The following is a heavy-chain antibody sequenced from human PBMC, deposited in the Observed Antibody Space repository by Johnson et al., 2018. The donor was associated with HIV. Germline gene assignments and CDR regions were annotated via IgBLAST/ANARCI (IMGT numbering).Heavy chain of an antibody. V-gene: IGHV3-7*01. CDR3: ARVWVVEVARGAFDI. CDR2: VKQDGSEK. J-gene: IGHJ3*02. CDR1: GFTFSSYW. Sequence: MQLVESGGGLAQPGGSLKVSCAASGFTFSSYWMAWVRQAPGKGLEWVANVKQDGSEKNYVDSVKGRFTISRDNAKNSMYLQMNSLRGEDTAVYYCARVWVVEVARGAFDIWGQGTMVTVSS. D-gene: IGHD2-15*01.